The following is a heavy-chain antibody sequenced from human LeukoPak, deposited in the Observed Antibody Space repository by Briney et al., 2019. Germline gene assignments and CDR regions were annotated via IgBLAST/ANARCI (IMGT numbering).Heavy chain of an antibody. CDR2: IKKDGSEK. J-gene: IGHJ4*02. V-gene: IGHV3-7*03. D-gene: IGHD6-19*01. CDR1: GFTFNSYW. Sequence: GSLRLSCAASGFTFNSYWMSWVRQAPGKGLEGVADIKKDGSEKYYAGSVKGRFTISRDNAKNSLYLQMNSLRAEDTAVYFCARYNSAWKTDDYWGQGTLVTVSS. CDR3: ARYNSAWKTDDY.